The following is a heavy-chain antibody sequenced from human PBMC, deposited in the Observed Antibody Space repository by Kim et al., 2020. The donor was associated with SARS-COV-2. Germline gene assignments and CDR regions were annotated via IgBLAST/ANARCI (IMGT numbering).Heavy chain of an antibody. CDR3: TTDTITRVGAFDV. D-gene: IGHD5-12*01. CDR1: GLTFSNVW. CDR2: IKSKIEGGTI. J-gene: IGHJ3*01. V-gene: IGHV3-15*01. Sequence: GGSLRLSCVVSGLTFSNVWMTWVRQAPGKGLEWVGRIKSKIEGGTIDFAAPVKGRFIISRDDSKNTVYLQMNSLRTNDTAVYYCTTDTITRVGAFDVWGQGTMVTVSS.